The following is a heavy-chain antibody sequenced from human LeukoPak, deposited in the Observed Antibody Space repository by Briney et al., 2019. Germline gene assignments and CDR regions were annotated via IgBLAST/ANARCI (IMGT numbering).Heavy chain of an antibody. CDR3: ARGDIAVAGHYYYYGMDV. CDR1: GFTFSDYY. Sequence: GGSLRLSCAASGFTFSDYYMSWIRQAPGKGLEWVSSISSSSSYIYYADSVKGRFTISRDNAKNSLYLQMNSLRAEDTAVYYCARGDIAVAGHYYYYGMDVWGQGTTVTVSS. J-gene: IGHJ6*02. CDR2: ISSSSSYI. D-gene: IGHD6-19*01. V-gene: IGHV3-11*06.